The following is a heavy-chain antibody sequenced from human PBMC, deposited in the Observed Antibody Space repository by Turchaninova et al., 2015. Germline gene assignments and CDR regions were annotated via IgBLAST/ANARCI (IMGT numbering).Heavy chain of an antibody. J-gene: IGHJ4*02. CDR1: GGSISSYY. Sequence: QVQLQESGPGLVKPSETLSLTCTVSGGSISSYYWSWIRQPPGKGLEWMGYLYYSGSSNYTLSLKRRVTKPVDTSKYQFSLKLSSVTAADTAVYYCARAPATDPFDYWGQGTLVTVSS. CDR2: LYYSGSS. V-gene: IGHV4-59*01. D-gene: IGHD1-26*01. CDR3: ARAPATDPFDY.